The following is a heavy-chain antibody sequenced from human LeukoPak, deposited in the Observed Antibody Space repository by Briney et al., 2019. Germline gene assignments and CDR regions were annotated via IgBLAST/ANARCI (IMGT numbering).Heavy chain of an antibody. J-gene: IGHJ4*02. D-gene: IGHD4-23*01. CDR3: ARVSGYGGNSGV. CDR1: GGSISSYY. V-gene: IGHV4-59*01. Sequence: PSETLSLTCTVSGGSISSYYWSWIRQPPGKGLEWIGYIYYSGSTNYNPSLKSRVTISVDASKNQFSLNLTSVTAADTAVYYCARVSGYGGNSGVWGQGTLVTVSS. CDR2: IYYSGST.